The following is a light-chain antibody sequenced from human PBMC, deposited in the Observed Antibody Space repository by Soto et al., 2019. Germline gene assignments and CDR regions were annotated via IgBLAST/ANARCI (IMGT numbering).Light chain of an antibody. CDR1: QSISSY. CDR3: QQRSNWPPIT. V-gene: IGKV3-11*01. Sequence: EIVLTQSPATLSLSPGERATLSCRASQSISSYLAWYQQKPGQAPRLLIYEASNRATGIPGRFSGSGSGTDFTLTISSLEPEDCAVYYCQQRSNWPPITFGQGTRLEIK. CDR2: EAS. J-gene: IGKJ5*01.